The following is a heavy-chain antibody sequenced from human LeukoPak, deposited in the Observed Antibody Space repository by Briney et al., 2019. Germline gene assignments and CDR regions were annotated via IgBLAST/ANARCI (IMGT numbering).Heavy chain of an antibody. J-gene: IGHJ5*02. CDR1: GGSFSGYY. V-gene: IGHV4-34*01. CDR3: ARGQGHRRGNWFDP. CDR2: INHSRST. D-gene: IGHD1-14*01. Sequence: PSETLSLTCAVYGGSFSGYYWSWIRQPPGKGLEWIGEINHSRSTNYNPSLKSRVTISVDTSKNQFSLKLSSVTAADTAVYYCARGQGHRRGNWFDPWGQGTLVTVSS.